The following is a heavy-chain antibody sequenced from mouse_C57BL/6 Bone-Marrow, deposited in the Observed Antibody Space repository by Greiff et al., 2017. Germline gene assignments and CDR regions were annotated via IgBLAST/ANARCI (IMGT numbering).Heavy chain of an antibody. CDR2: IHPNSGST. CDR1: GYTFTSYW. D-gene: IGHD1-1*02. J-gene: IGHJ4*01. Sequence: QVQLQQPGAELVKPGASVTLSCKASGYTFTSYWMHWVKQRPGQGLEWIGMIHPNSGSTNYNEKFKSKATLTVDKSSSTAYMQLSSLTSEDSAVYYCAIWPYYYAIDYWGQGTSVTVAS. V-gene: IGHV1-64*01. CDR3: AIWPYYYAIDY.